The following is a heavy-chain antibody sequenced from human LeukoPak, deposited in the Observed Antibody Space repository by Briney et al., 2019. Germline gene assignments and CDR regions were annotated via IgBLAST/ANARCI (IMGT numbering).Heavy chain of an antibody. CDR3: ARAPRWLQLKATSGLDY. J-gene: IGHJ4*02. CDR1: GGSVSNADYY. V-gene: IGHV4-61*08. Sequence: SETLSLTCTVSGGSVSNADYYWSWIRHPPGKTLEWIGYIYHTGSNNYKYSLKSRVTISLDTSKNRFSLRLTSMTAADTAVYYCARAPRWLQLKATSGLDYWGQGTLVTVSS. CDR2: IYHTGSN. D-gene: IGHD5-24*01.